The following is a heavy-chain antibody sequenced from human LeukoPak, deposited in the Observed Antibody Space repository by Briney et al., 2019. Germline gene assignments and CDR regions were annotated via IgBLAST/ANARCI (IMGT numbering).Heavy chain of an antibody. CDR2: ISYDGSNK. CDR3: AKDHRKIAVARLVFDH. CDR1: GFTFSSYG. J-gene: IGHJ4*02. Sequence: GRSLRLSCAASGFTFSSYGMHWVRQAPGKGLEWVAVISYDGSNKYYADSVKGRFTISRDNSKNTLYLQMNSLRAEDTAVYYCAKDHRKIAVARLVFDHWGQGTLVTVSS. D-gene: IGHD6-19*01. V-gene: IGHV3-30*18.